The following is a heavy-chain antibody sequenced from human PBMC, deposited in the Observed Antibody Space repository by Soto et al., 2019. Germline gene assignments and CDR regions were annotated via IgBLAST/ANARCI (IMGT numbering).Heavy chain of an antibody. CDR3: ARAHCSGGSCYSVQHWFDP. CDR1: GGSISSSNW. CDR2: MSHRGST. J-gene: IGHJ5*02. V-gene: IGHV4-4*02. Sequence: QVQLQESGPGLVKPSGTLSLTCAVSGGSISSSNWWSWVRQPPGKGLEWIGEMSHRGSTNHTPSLKSLVTISVDKHKNQFSLKRSSVPGEDSAVYYCARAHCSGGSCYSVQHWFDPWCEGTLVTVSS. D-gene: IGHD2-15*01.